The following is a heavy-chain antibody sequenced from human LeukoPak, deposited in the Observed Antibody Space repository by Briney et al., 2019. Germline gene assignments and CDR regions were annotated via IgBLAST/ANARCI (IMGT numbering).Heavy chain of an antibody. V-gene: IGHV3-66*02. CDR3: AGRRVLDASFDY. D-gene: IGHD3-16*01. J-gene: IGHJ4*02. CDR1: GFTVSGNC. Sequence: GGSLRLSCAASGFTVSGNCMSWVRQAPGKGLEWVSVIYSSDNTYYIDSVKGRFTISRDNSKNTLYLQMNSLRAEDAAVYYCAGRRVLDASFDYWGQGTLVTVSS. CDR2: IYSSDNT.